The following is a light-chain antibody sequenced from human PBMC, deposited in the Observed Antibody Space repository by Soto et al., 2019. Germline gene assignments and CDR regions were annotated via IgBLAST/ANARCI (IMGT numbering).Light chain of an antibody. Sequence: QSVLTQPASVSGSPGQSTTISCTGTSSDVGNYNRVSWYQQYPGKAPTLLIYEVSKRPSGVSTRISGSKSGNTASLTISGLQAEDEADYYCCSYAAGRFWVFGGGTKLTVL. CDR3: CSYAAGRFWV. CDR2: EVS. V-gene: IGLV2-23*02. CDR1: SSDVGNYNR. J-gene: IGLJ3*02.